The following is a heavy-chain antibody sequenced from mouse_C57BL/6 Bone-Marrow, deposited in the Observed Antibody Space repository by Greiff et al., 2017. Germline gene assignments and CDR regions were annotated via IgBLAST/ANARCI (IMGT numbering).Heavy chain of an antibody. Sequence: EVQLQQSGPELVKPGASVKISCKASGYTFTDYYMNWVKQSHGKSLEWIGDINPNNGGTSYNQKFKGKATLTVDKSSSTAYMELRSLTSEDSAVYYCARGEGYDYGEEFAYWGQGTLVTVSA. V-gene: IGHV1-26*01. D-gene: IGHD2-4*01. CDR3: ARGEGYDYGEEFAY. CDR2: INPNNGGT. CDR1: GYTFTDYY. J-gene: IGHJ3*01.